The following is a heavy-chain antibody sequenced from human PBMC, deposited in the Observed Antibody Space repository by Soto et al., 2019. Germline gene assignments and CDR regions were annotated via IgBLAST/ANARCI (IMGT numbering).Heavy chain of an antibody. CDR1: GFTFSSYG. D-gene: IGHD3-10*01. J-gene: IGHJ6*02. CDR2: ISYDGSNK. CDR3: AKDLWYYGSGSYQNHYYYYYGMDV. Sequence: QVQLVESGGGVVQPGRSLRLSCAASGFTFSSYGMHWVRQAPGKGLEWVAVISYDGSNKYYADSVKGRFTISRDNSKNTLYLQMNSLRAEDTAVYYCAKDLWYYGSGSYQNHYYYYYGMDVWGQGTTVTVSS. V-gene: IGHV3-30*18.